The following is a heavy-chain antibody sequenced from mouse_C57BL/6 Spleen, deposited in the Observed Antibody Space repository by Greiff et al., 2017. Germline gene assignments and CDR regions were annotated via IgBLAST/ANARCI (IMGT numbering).Heavy chain of an antibody. CDR2: IYPGDGDT. CDR1: GYAFSSSW. Sequence: VKLQESGPELVKPGASVKISCKASGYAFSSSWMNWVKQRPGKGLEWIGRIYPGDGDTNYNGKFKGKATLTADKSSSTAYMQLSSLTSEDSAVYFCARKALGNFDYWGQGTTLTVSS. V-gene: IGHV1-82*01. D-gene: IGHD3-3*01. CDR3: ARKALGNFDY. J-gene: IGHJ2*01.